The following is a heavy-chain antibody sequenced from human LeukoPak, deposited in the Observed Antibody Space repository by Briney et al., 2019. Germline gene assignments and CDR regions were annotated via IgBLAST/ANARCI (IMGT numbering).Heavy chain of an antibody. CDR2: IFYSGST. CDR3: ARAKNDYGDYNWFGP. CDR1: GGSVSGASYY. J-gene: IGHJ5*02. Sequence: SETLSLTCSVSGGSVSGASYYWSWIRQPPGKGLEWIGHIFYSGSTNYNPSLKSRVTISVDTSKNQFSLKLSSVTAADTAVYYCARAKNDYGDYNWFGPWGQGTLITVSS. V-gene: IGHV4-61*01. D-gene: IGHD4-17*01.